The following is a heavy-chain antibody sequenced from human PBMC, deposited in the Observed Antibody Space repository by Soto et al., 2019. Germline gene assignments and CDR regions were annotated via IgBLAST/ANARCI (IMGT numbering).Heavy chain of an antibody. CDR2: INHSGTA. Sequence: SETLSLTCGVYGGSFSGYQWIWIRQSPGLGLEWIGEINHSGTAKYNPSLESRINLSVDTSKKQFSLKMFSVTAADTAIYYCARGWRFDPWGQGTQVTVSS. V-gene: IGHV4-34*01. CDR3: ARGWRFDP. CDR1: GGSFSGYQ. D-gene: IGHD1-1*01. J-gene: IGHJ5*02.